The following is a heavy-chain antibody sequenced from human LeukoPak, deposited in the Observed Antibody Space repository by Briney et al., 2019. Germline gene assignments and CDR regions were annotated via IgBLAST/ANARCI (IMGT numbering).Heavy chain of an antibody. D-gene: IGHD1-26*01. CDR1: GFSFSSFS. V-gene: IGHV3-21*01. CDR2: ISGVSSFT. Sequence: GGSLRLSCAASGFSFSSFSMNWVRQAPGKGLEWVSYISGVSSFTYYVDSVKGRFTISRDNAKNSLYLQMNSLRAEDTAVYYCARLVGATGWGQGTLVTVSS. CDR3: ARLVGATG. J-gene: IGHJ4*02.